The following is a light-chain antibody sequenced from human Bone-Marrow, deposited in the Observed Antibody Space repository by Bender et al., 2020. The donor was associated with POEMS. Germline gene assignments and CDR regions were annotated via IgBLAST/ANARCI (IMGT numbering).Light chain of an antibody. CDR3: CSYAGSSTSVL. J-gene: IGLJ2*01. Sequence: QSALAQPASVSASPGQSITISCTATSSDVGNFYLVSWYQQYPGKAPKLLIYEGSKRPSGVSNRFSGSKSGNTASLTISGLQAEDEADYYCCSYAGSSTSVLFGGGTKLTVL. CDR2: EGS. V-gene: IGLV2-23*01. CDR1: SSDVGNFYL.